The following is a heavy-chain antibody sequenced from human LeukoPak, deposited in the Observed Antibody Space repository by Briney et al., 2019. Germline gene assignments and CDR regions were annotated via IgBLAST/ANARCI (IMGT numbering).Heavy chain of an antibody. D-gene: IGHD4-17*01. J-gene: IGHJ4*02. V-gene: IGHV4-34*01. CDR3: ARGPNGDPHY. Sequence: SETLSLTCAVYGGSFSGYYWSWIRQPPGKGLEWIGEINHSGSTNYNPSLKSRVTISVDTSKNQFSLKLSSVTAADTAVYYCARGPNGDPHYWGQGTLVTVSS. CDR2: INHSGST. CDR1: GGSFSGYY.